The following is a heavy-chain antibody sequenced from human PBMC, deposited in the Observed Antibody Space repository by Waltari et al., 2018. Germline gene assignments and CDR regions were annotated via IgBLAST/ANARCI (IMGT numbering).Heavy chain of an antibody. CDR3: ARDHPDYYGSGSSMDV. J-gene: IGHJ6*02. CDR2: IYSGGST. D-gene: IGHD3-10*01. Sequence: EVQLVESGGGLIQPGGSLRLSCAASGFTVSSNYMSWVRRAPGKGLEWVSVIYSGGSTYYADSVKGRFTISRDNSKNTLYLQMNSLRAEDTAVYYCARDHPDYYGSGSSMDVWGQGTTVTVSS. V-gene: IGHV3-53*01. CDR1: GFTVSSNY.